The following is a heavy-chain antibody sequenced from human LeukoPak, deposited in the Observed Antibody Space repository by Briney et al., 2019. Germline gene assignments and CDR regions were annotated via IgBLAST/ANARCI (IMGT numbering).Heavy chain of an antibody. CDR1: GITFSSYA. J-gene: IGHJ4*02. CDR2: ISGSTNGT. CDR3: ANGFDY. V-gene: IGHV3-23*01. Sequence: GGSLRLSCAASGITFSSYAMTWVRQAPGKGLEWVSTISGSTNGTYYADSVKGRFTISRDNSKNTLYLQLNSLRAEDTAVYYCANGFDYWGQGTLVTVSS.